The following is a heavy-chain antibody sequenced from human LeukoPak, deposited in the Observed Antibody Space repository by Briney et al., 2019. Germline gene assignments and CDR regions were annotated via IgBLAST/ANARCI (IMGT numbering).Heavy chain of an antibody. Sequence: GSLRLPCAASGFTFSNYDMHWVRQATGKGLEWVSAIDTAGHTYYIDSVKGRFTISRENAKNSLYLQMNSLRAGDTAVYYCIRGGDGFDPWGQGTLVTVSS. V-gene: IGHV3-13*01. CDR2: IDTAGHT. CDR1: GFTFSNYD. CDR3: IRGGDGFDP. D-gene: IGHD3-10*01. J-gene: IGHJ5*02.